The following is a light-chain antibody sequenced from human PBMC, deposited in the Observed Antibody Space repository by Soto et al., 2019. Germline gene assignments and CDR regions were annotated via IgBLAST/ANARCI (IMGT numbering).Light chain of an antibody. CDR3: SSYAGSNNLV. Sequence: QSALTQPPSASGSPGQSVTISCTGNSSDVGGYNYVSWYQHHTGKAPKLLIYEVNKRPSGVTDRFSGSKSGKTASLTVSGRQAAEEAAYYCSSYAGSNNLVFGGGTKLTVL. CDR1: SSDVGGYNY. CDR2: EVN. V-gene: IGLV2-8*01. J-gene: IGLJ2*01.